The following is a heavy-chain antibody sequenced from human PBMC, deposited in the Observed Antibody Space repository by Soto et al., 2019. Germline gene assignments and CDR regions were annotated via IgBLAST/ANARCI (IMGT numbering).Heavy chain of an antibody. V-gene: IGHV4-31*03. J-gene: IGHJ5*01. D-gene: IGHD5-18*01. CDR2: MHYSGST. CDR1: GGSISTGGYY. Sequence: QVQLQESGPGLVKPSQTLSLTCTVSGGSISTGGYYWSWIRQHPEKGLEWIGYMHYSGSTYYNPSLKSRVTMSVDTSKNQFSLKLTSMTAADTAVYYCARQGSYGTDSWGQGTLVTVSS. CDR3: ARQGSYGTDS.